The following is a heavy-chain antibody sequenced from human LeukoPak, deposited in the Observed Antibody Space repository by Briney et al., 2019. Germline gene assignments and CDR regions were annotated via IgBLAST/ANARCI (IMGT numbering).Heavy chain of an antibody. CDR3: ARGGASSKWLDS. Sequence: PSETRSLTCTVSAASVSTYFWSWIRQPPGKGLENIGYVYNGGSTNYNPSLKSRVTISVDTSKNQFSLKLNSVTAADTAVYFCARGGASSKWLDSWGQGILVTVSS. CDR1: AASVSTYF. J-gene: IGHJ5*01. CDR2: VYNGGST. V-gene: IGHV4-59*02. D-gene: IGHD4/OR15-4a*01.